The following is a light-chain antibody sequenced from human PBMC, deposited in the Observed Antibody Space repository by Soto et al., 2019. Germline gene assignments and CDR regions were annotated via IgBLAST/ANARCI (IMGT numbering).Light chain of an antibody. Sequence: QSALTQPASVSGSPGQSITISCTGTSSDVGLYDYVSWYQQYPGKAPKLMIYEVTNRPSGVSIRFSGSKSGNTASLTISGLQTEDDADYYCSSYTSSDTYVFGTGTKLTVL. J-gene: IGLJ1*01. CDR3: SSYTSSDTYV. CDR1: SSDVGLYDY. CDR2: EVT. V-gene: IGLV2-14*01.